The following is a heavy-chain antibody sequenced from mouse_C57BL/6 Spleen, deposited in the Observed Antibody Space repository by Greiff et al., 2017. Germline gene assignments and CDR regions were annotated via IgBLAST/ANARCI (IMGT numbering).Heavy chain of an antibody. Sequence: VQLQQPGAELVRPGSSVKLSCKASGYTFTSYWMHWVKQRPIQGLEWIGNIDPSDSETHYNQKFQDKATLTVDKSSSTAYMQLSSLTSEDSAVYYCARSRADGYDGFYFDGWGEGTTLTVST. CDR2: IDPSDSET. V-gene: IGHV1-52*01. CDR3: ARSRADGYDGFYFDG. D-gene: IGHD2-2*01. CDR1: GYTFTSYW. J-gene: IGHJ2*01.